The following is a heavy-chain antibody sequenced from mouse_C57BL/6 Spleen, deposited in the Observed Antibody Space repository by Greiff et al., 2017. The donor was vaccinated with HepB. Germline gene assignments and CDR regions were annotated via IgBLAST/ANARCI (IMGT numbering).Heavy chain of an antibody. J-gene: IGHJ2*01. CDR1: GYTFTSYG. Sequence: VQLQQPGAELVRPGSSVKLSCKASGYTFTSYGMDWVKQRPGQGLEWIGNIYPSDSETHYTQKFKDKATLTVDKSSSTAYMQLSSLTSEDSAVYYWARGDYWGQGTTLSVSS. V-gene: IGHV1-61*01. CDR2: IYPSDSET. CDR3: ARGDY.